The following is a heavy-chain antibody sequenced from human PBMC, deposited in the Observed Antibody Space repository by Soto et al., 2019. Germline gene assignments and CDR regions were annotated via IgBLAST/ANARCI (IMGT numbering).Heavy chain of an antibody. CDR2: ISGSGGST. Sequence: PGGSLRLSCAASGFTFSSYAMSWVRQAPGKGLEWVSAISGSGGSTYYADSVKGRFTISRDNSKNTLYLQMNSLRAEDTAVYYCAKDLPVLRFLEWSNNWFDPWGQGTLVTVSS. V-gene: IGHV3-23*01. J-gene: IGHJ5*02. CDR1: GFTFSSYA. D-gene: IGHD3-3*01. CDR3: AKDLPVLRFLEWSNNWFDP.